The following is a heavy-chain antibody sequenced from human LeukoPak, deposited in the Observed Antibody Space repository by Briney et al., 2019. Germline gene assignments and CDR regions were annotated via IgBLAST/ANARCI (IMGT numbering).Heavy chain of an antibody. Sequence: ASVKVSCKASGYTFTSYGISWVRQAPGQGLEWMGWISAYNGNTNYAQKLQGRVTMTTDTATSTAYMELRSLRSDDTAVYSCARAAYYDFWSGYFASSYYYMDVWGKGTTVTVSS. J-gene: IGHJ6*03. V-gene: IGHV1-18*01. D-gene: IGHD3-3*01. CDR3: ARAAYYDFWSGYFASSYYYMDV. CDR2: ISAYNGNT. CDR1: GYTFTSYG.